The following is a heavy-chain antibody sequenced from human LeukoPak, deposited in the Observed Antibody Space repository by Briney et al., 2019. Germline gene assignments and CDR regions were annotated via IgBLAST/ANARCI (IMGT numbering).Heavy chain of an antibody. CDR2: INHSGST. Sequence: SETLSLTCAVYGGSFSGYYWSWIRQPPGKGLEWIGEINHSGSTNYNPSVKSRVTISVDTSKNQFSLKLSSVTAADTAVYYCARKVRGAIIRYRDNWFDPWGQGTLVTVSS. V-gene: IGHV4-34*01. J-gene: IGHJ5*02. CDR3: ARKVRGAIIRYRDNWFDP. CDR1: GGSFSGYY. D-gene: IGHD3-10*01.